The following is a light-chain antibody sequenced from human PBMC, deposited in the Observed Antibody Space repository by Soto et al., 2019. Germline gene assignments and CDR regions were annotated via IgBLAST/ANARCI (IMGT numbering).Light chain of an antibody. J-gene: IGKJ3*01. CDR3: QQYNSYSLIT. V-gene: IGKV1-5*01. CDR1: QSISSW. Sequence: DIQMTQSPSTLSASVGDRVTITCRASQSISSWLAWYQQKPGKAPKLLIYDASSLESGVPSRFSGSGSGTEFTLTISSLQPDDFATYYCQQYNSYSLITFGPGTKADIK. CDR2: DAS.